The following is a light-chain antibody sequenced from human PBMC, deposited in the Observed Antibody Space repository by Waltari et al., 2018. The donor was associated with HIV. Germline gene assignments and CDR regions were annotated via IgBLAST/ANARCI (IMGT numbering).Light chain of an antibody. J-gene: IGKJ1*01. CDR1: QSISSY. CDR2: AAS. CDR3: QQSYSTPRT. V-gene: IGKV1-39*01. Sequence: PSSLSASVGDRVTITCRASQSISSYLNWYQQKPGKAPKLLIYAASSLQSGVPSRFSGSGSGTDFTLTISSLQPEDFATYYCQQSYSTPRTFGQGTKVEIK.